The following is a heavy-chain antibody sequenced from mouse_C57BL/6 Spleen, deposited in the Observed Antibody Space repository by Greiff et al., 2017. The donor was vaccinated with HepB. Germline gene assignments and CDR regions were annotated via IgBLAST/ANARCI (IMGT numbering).Heavy chain of an antibody. CDR1: GYAFSSSW. CDR2: IYPGDGDT. D-gene: IGHD2-2*01. CDR3: ARDYGYDEGDFDY. V-gene: IGHV1-82*01. J-gene: IGHJ2*01. Sequence: QVQLQQSGPELVKPGASVKISCKASGYAFSSSWMNWVKQRPGKGLEWIGRIYPGDGDTNYNGKFKGKATLTADKSSSTAYMQLSSLTSEDSAVYFCARDYGYDEGDFDYWGQGTTLTVSS.